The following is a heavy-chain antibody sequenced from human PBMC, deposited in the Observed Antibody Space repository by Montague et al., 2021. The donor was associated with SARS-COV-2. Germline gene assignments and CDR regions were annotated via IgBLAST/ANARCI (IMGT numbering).Heavy chain of an antibody. Sequence: SLRLSCAASGFTFTSYAMHWVRQAPGKRLEWVAVISFDGTNKYYTDSVKGRFTISRDNSKNTPYLQMHSVRPEDTAVYYCARDQGGYSYNDYWGQGTLVTVSS. D-gene: IGHD5-18*01. V-gene: IGHV3-30-3*01. CDR2: ISFDGTNK. J-gene: IGHJ4*02. CDR1: GFTFTSYA. CDR3: ARDQGGYSYNDY.